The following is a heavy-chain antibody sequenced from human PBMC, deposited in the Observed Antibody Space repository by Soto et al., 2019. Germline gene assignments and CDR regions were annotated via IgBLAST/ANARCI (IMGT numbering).Heavy chain of an antibody. Sequence: QVQLVQSGAEEKKPGASVKVSCKASGYTFTSYAMHWVRQAPGQRLEWMGWINAGNGNTKYSQKFQGRVTITRDTSARTAYMELSSLRSEDTAVYYCARAPSEGYDFWSGYYHYGMDVWGQGTTVTVSS. V-gene: IGHV1-3*05. CDR2: INAGNGNT. CDR3: ARAPSEGYDFWSGYYHYGMDV. J-gene: IGHJ6*02. D-gene: IGHD3-3*01. CDR1: GYTFTSYA.